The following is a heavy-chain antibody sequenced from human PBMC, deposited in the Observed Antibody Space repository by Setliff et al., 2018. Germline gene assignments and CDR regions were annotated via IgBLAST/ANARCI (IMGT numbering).Heavy chain of an antibody. J-gene: IGHJ4*02. Sequence: LSLTCTASGGSIRNYYWSWIRQPPGKGLEWIGYIYYSGNTNYNPSLKSRVTISVDTSKNQFSLKLSSVTAADTAVYFCARGYYNFLSGYYTPYYFDYWGQGTLVTVSS. CDR1: GGSIRNYY. V-gene: IGHV4-59*01. D-gene: IGHD3-3*01. CDR2: IYYSGNT. CDR3: ARGYYNFLSGYYTPYYFDY.